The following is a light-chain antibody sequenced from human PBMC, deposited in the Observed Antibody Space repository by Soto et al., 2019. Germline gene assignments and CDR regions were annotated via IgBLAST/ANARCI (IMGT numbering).Light chain of an antibody. CDR1: SSVVGGYNF. V-gene: IGLV2-14*01. Sequence: QSVLTQPASVSGSPGQSIAISCTGTSSVVGGYNFVSWYQQHPGKAPKLIIHEVANRPSGVSDRFSGSKSGNTASLTISGLQADDEADYYSSSHTAYNTRVFGRGTKVTVL. J-gene: IGLJ1*01. CDR3: SSHTAYNTRV. CDR2: EVA.